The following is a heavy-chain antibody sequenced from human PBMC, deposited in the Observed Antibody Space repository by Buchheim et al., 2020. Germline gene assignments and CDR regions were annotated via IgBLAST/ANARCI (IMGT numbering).Heavy chain of an antibody. V-gene: IGHV3-23*01. CDR1: GFTFSSYS. J-gene: IGHJ4*02. Sequence: EVQLLESGGGLVQPGGSLRLSCAASGFTFSSYSMNWVRQAPGKGLEWVSGTTFSGGITDYADSVKGRFTISRDTFRNTLFLQMNSLRAEDTAVYDCAKFEASSSLSSGFDHWGQGTL. D-gene: IGHD2-2*01. CDR3: AKFEASSSLSSGFDH. CDR2: TTFSGGIT.